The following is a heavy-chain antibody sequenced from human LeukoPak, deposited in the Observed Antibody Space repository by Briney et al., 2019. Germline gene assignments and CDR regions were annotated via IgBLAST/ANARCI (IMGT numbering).Heavy chain of an antibody. V-gene: IGHV3-23*01. D-gene: IGHD6-19*01. CDR2: ISGSGGST. J-gene: IGHJ4*02. CDR3: AKQQRAAVADDLDY. Sequence: GGSLRLSCAASGFTFNTYGMHWVRQAPGKGLEWVSAISGSGGSTYYADSVKGRFTISRDNSKNTLYLQMNSLRAEDTAVYYCAKQQRAAVADDLDYWGQGTLVTVSS. CDR1: GFTFNTYG.